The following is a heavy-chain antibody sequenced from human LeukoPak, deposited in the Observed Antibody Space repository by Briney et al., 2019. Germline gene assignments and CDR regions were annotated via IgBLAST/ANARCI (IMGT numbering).Heavy chain of an antibody. Sequence: GASVKVSCTASGYTFTSYFMHWVRQAPGQGLEWMGIINPSGGSTSYAQKFQGRVTMTRDTSTSTVYVELSSLRSEDTAVYYCARASYGDYYFDYWGQGALVTVSS. CDR1: GYTFTSYF. V-gene: IGHV1-46*01. J-gene: IGHJ4*02. CDR2: INPSGGST. D-gene: IGHD4-17*01. CDR3: ARASYGDYYFDY.